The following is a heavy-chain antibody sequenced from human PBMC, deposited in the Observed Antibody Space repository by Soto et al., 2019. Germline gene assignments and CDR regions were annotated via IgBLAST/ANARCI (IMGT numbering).Heavy chain of an antibody. CDR1: GGSISSYY. CDR3: AREGGYSGYEGRP. V-gene: IGHV4-59*01. D-gene: IGHD5-12*01. J-gene: IGHJ5*02. CDR2: IYYSGST. Sequence: SSETLSLTCTVSGGSISSYYWSWIRQPPGKGLGWIGYIYYSGSTNYNPSLKSRVTISVDTSKNQFSLKLSSVTAADTAVYYCAREGGYSGYEGRPWGQGTLVTSPQ.